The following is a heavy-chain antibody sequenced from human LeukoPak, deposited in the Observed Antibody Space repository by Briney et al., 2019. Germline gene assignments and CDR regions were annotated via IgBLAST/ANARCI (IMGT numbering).Heavy chain of an antibody. CDR3: ARAKWELVYYSDY. D-gene: IGHD1-26*01. Sequence: GGSLRLSCAASGFTFSSYSMNWVRQAPGKGLKWVSSISSSSSYIYYADSVKGRFTISRDNAKNSLYLQMNSLRAEDTAVYYCARAKWELVYYSDYWGQGTLVTVSS. CDR2: ISSSSSYI. V-gene: IGHV3-21*01. CDR1: GFTFSSYS. J-gene: IGHJ4*02.